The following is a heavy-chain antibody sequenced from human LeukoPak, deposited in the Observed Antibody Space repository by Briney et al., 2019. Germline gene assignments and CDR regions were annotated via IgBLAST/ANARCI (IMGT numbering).Heavy chain of an antibody. Sequence: RASETLSLTCTVSGGSISSSSYYWGWIRQPPGKGLEWIGSIYYSGSTYYNPSLKSRVTISVDTSKNQFFLKLTSVTAADTALYHCARINSHSDNYYYPWFDPWGQGTLVTVSS. CDR3: ARINSHSDNYYYPWFDP. D-gene: IGHD3-16*01. CDR1: GGSISSSSYY. V-gene: IGHV4-39*07. J-gene: IGHJ5*02. CDR2: IYYSGST.